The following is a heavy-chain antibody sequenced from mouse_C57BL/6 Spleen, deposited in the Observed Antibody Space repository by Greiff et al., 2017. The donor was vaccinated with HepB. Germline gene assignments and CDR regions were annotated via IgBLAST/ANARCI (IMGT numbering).Heavy chain of an antibody. Sequence: QVQLKESGAELVRPGASVTLSCKASGYTFTDYEMHWVKQTPVHGLEWIGAIDPETGGTAYNQKFKGKAILTADKSSSTAYMELRSLTSEDSAVYYCTPWDLDYWGQGTTLTVSS. J-gene: IGHJ2*01. CDR3: TPWDLDY. D-gene: IGHD4-1*01. CDR2: IDPETGGT. CDR1: GYTFTDYE. V-gene: IGHV1-15*01.